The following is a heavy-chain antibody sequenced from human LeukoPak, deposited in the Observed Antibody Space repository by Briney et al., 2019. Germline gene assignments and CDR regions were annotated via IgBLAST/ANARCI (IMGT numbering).Heavy chain of an antibody. J-gene: IGHJ5*02. Sequence: PSETLSLTCAVYGGSFSGYYWSWIRQPPGKGLEWIGEINHSGSTNYNPSLKSRVTISVDTSKNQFSLKLSSVTAADTAVYYCARGRPYNYVWGSYRRTNWFDPWGQGTLVTVSS. V-gene: IGHV4-34*01. CDR3: ARGRPYNYVWGSYRRTNWFDP. CDR2: INHSGST. CDR1: GGSFSGYY. D-gene: IGHD3-16*02.